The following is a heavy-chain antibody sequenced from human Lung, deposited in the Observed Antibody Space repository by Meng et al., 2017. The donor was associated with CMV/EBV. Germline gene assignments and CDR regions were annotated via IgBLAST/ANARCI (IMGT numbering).Heavy chain of an antibody. CDR2: ISNSGAYI. D-gene: IGHD2-21*01. CDR3: TRDVSPRSSAYFAIYYFYALDV. CDR1: GFTFSSYS. J-gene: IGHJ6*02. Sequence: SRAASGFTFSSYSMNWVRQAPGKGLEWVSSISNSGAYIYYADSVKGRFSISRDNAQNSLYLHMNSLRAEDTAVYYCTRDVSPRSSAYFAIYYFYALDVXGQGXAVTVSS. V-gene: IGHV3-21*01.